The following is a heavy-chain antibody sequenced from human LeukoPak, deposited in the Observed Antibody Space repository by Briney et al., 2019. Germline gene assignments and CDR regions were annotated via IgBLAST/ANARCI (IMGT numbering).Heavy chain of an antibody. D-gene: IGHD3-22*01. CDR3: ARGTTMIVNPGSRYFYYYGMDV. J-gene: IGHJ6*02. Sequence: PSETLSLTCAVSGGSISSGGYYWSWIRQPPGKGLEWIGEINHSGSTNYNPSLKSRVTISVDTSKNQFSLKLSSVTAADTAVYYCARGTTMIVNPGSRYFYYYGMDVWGQGTTVTVSS. CDR1: GGSISSGGYY. V-gene: IGHV4-34*01. CDR2: INHSGST.